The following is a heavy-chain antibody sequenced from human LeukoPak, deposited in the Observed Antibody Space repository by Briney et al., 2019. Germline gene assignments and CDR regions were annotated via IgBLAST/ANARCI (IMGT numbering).Heavy chain of an antibody. CDR3: ATVVGPTGFDS. J-gene: IGHJ4*02. D-gene: IGHD1-26*01. CDR1: GFTFSSYS. V-gene: IGHV3-21*01. CDR2: ISSSSSYI. Sequence: GGSLRLSCAASGFTFSSYSMNWVRQAPGKGLEWVSSISSSSSYIYYADSVKGRFTISRDNAKNSLYLQMNSLRAEDTAVYYCATVVGPTGFDSWGQGTLVTVSS.